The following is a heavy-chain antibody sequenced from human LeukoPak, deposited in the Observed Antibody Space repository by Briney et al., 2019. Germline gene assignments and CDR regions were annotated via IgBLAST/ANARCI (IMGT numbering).Heavy chain of an antibody. D-gene: IGHD3-10*01. V-gene: IGHV3-30*18. Sequence: GGSLRLSCAASGFTFSSYGMHWVRQAPGKGLEWVAVISYDGSNEFYVDSVKGRFTISRDNSKDTLYLQLNSLRAEDTAVYYCAKGLSGSSYVAYYYYGVDVWGQGTTVTVSS. CDR3: AKGLSGSSYVAYYYYGVDV. CDR2: ISYDGSNE. CDR1: GFTFSSYG. J-gene: IGHJ6*02.